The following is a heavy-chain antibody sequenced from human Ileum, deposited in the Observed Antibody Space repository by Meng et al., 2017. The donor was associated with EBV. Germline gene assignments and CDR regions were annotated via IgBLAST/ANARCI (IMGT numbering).Heavy chain of an antibody. Sequence: EVQLVESGGGLVQAGXSLRLSCAVSGFSFSNSWMHWVRQAPGKGLVWVSRINSDGGSISYADSVKGRFTISRDNAKNTLYLQMNSLRAEDTAVYYCARRDGSSWYYFDYWGQGTLVTVSS. CDR3: ARRDGSSWYYFDY. V-gene: IGHV3-74*01. J-gene: IGHJ4*02. D-gene: IGHD6-13*01. CDR1: GFSFSNSW. CDR2: INSDGGSI.